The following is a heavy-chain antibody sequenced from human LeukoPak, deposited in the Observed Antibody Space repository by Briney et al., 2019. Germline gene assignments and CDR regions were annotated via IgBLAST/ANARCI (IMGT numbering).Heavy chain of an antibody. J-gene: IGHJ4*02. CDR3: ATDRGWRTSGYYLYYFEY. V-gene: IGHV3-7*01. CDR1: GFIFTNYF. Sequence: GGSLRLSCAASGFIFTNYFMSWVRQAPGKGLEWVTSIKHDGSEKYYVDSVRGRFTISRDNTMNSLYLQMSSLRAEDTAVYYCATDRGWRTSGYYLYYFEYWGQGTLVTYSS. D-gene: IGHD3-3*01. CDR2: IKHDGSEK.